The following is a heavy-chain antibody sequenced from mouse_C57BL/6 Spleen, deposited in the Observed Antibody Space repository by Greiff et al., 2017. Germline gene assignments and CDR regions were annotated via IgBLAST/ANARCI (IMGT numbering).Heavy chain of an antibody. CDR3: ARKTYYDYDGFAY. Sequence: VMLVESGAELARPGASVKLSCKASGYTFTSYGISWVKQRTGQGLEWIGEIYPRSGNTYYNEKFKGKATLTADKSSSTAYMELRSLTSEDSAVYFCARKTYYDYDGFAYWGQGTLVTVSA. V-gene: IGHV1-81*01. J-gene: IGHJ3*01. D-gene: IGHD2-4*01. CDR2: IYPRSGNT. CDR1: GYTFTSYG.